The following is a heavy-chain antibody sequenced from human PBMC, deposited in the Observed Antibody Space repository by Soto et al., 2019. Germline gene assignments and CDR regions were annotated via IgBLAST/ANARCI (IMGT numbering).Heavy chain of an antibody. CDR2: IYWDDDK. CDR3: AYRVTYQTYWDVGYFDP. D-gene: IGHD1-1*01. CDR1: GFSLTTSGVG. Sequence: QITLKESGPTLVEPTETLTLTCSFSGFSLTTSGVGVGWLRQAPGKALECLGIIYWDDDKRYNPSLKNRLTINKHTSKNHVVLSMTYMEPVHTATYFCAYRVTYQTYWDVGYFDPWGQGTLVTVS. V-gene: IGHV2-5*02. J-gene: IGHJ5*02.